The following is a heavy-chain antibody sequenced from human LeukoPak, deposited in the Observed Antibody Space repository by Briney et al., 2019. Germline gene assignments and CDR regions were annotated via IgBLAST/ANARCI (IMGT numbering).Heavy chain of an antibody. CDR3: ARYSSALDAFDI. V-gene: IGHV3-74*01. CDR2: TNSDVSDT. CDR1: GFMFSSYW. D-gene: IGHD6-19*01. J-gene: IGHJ3*02. Sequence: PGGSLRLSCAASGFMFSSYWMHWVRQAPGKGLVWVSRTNSDVSDTSYADSVKGRFTISRDNAKYTLYLQMNRLRAEDTAVYYCARYSSALDAFDIWGQGTMVTVPS.